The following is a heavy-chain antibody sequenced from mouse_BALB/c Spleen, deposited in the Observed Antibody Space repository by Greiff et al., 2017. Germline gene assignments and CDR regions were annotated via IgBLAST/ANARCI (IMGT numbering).Heavy chain of an antibody. CDR3: ARSGGHYYGYGYFDV. V-gene: IGHV1-7*01. CDR1: GYTFTSYW. D-gene: IGHD1-2*01. Sequence: QVQLQQSGAELAKPGASVKMSCKASGYTFTSYWMHWVKQRPGQGLEWIGYINPSTGYTEYNQKFKDKATLTADKSSSTAYMQLSSLTSEDSAVYYCARSGGHYYGYGYFDVWGAGTTVTVSS. CDR2: INPSTGYT. J-gene: IGHJ1*01.